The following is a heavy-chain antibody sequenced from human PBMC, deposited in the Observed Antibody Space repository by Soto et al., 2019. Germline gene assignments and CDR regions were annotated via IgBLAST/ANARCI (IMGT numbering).Heavy chain of an antibody. Sequence: QVQLVQSGAEVKEPGSSVNVSCKTSGGTFGNTAVTWVRQVPGRGLERIGGIITLFGTANYAQKFRGRVMIIADESTSTDYMDLRSLTSHDTAIYYCVSNNDPVYYFWSSPLGGSRFDPWSQGTLVTVS. CDR2: IITLFGTA. V-gene: IGHV1-69*12. CDR3: VSNNDPVYYFWSSPLGGSRFDP. J-gene: IGHJ5*02. CDR1: GGTFGNTA. D-gene: IGHD3-3*01.